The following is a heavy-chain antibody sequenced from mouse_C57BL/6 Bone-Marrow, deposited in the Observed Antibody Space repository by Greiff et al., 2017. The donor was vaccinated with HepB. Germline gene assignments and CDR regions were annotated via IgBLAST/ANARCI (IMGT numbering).Heavy chain of an antibody. CDR2: IHPNSGST. J-gene: IGHJ2*01. CDR3: AREGTTVVPYFDY. Sequence: QVQLQQPGAELVKPGASVKLSCKASGYTFTSYWMHWVKQRPGQGLEWIGMIHPNSGSTNYNEKFKSKATLTVDKSSSTAYMQLISLTSEDSAVYYCAREGTTVVPYFDYWGQGTTLTVSS. V-gene: IGHV1-64*01. CDR1: GYTFTSYW. D-gene: IGHD1-1*01.